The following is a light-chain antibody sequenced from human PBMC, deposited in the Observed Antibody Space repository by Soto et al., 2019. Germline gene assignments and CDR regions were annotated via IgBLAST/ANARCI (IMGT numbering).Light chain of an antibody. Sequence: EIVLTQSPGTLSLSPGERATLSCRASQTISSSYLAWYQQKPGQAPRLLIYAASTRATDIPDRFSGSGSGTDFTLTISRLEPEDFAVYYCQQYGSSPYTFGLGTRLEIK. J-gene: IGKJ5*01. CDR3: QQYGSSPYT. V-gene: IGKV3-20*01. CDR2: AAS. CDR1: QTISSSY.